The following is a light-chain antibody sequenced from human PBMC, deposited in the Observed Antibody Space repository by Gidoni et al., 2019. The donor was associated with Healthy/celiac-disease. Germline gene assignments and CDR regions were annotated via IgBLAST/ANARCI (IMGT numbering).Light chain of an antibody. CDR1: QSVSSY. CDR3: QQRSNWPPWT. V-gene: IGKV3-11*01. Sequence: EIVFTQSPATLSLSPGERATLSCRASQSVSSYLAWYQQKPGQAPSLLIYDASNRATGIPARFSGSGSGTDFTLNISSLEPEVLAVYYCQQRSNWPPWTFGQGTKVEIK. CDR2: DAS. J-gene: IGKJ1*01.